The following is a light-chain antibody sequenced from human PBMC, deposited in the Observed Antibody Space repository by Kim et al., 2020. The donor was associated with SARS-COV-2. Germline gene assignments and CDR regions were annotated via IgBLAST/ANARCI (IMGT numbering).Light chain of an antibody. Sequence: DIQMTQSPSSLSASVGDRVTITCRTSQNINSHLNWYHQKPGRAPKLLIYAASTLQSGVPSRFSGSGSGTDFTLSISRLQPEDFATYYCQQYYSYPVTFGPGTKVDIK. J-gene: IGKJ3*01. CDR3: QQYYSYPVT. V-gene: IGKV1-39*01. CDR1: QNINSH. CDR2: AAS.